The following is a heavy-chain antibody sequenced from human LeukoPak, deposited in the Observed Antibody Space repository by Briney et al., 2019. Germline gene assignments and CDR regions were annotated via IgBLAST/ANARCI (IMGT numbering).Heavy chain of an antibody. V-gene: IGHV1-18*01. CDR3: ASNTGSDSSGYAY. CDR2: ISAYNGDT. D-gene: IGHD3-22*01. Sequence: ASVKVSCKASGYTFTSYGITWVRQAPGQGREWMGWISAYNGDTNYAQKPQGRVTMTTETSTSTAYMELRSLRSNDTAVYYCASNTGSDSSGYAYWGQGTLVTVSS. J-gene: IGHJ4*02. CDR1: GYTFTSYG.